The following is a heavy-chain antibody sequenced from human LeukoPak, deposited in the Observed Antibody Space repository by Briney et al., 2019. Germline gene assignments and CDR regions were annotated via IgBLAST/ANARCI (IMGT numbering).Heavy chain of an antibody. J-gene: IGHJ6*04. D-gene: IGHD3-10*02. V-gene: IGHV3-74*01. CDR1: GFSFSFYW. Sequence: GGSLKLYCAASGFSFSFYWMNWVRQAPGQGPLPVSRIKTDGSIADYADSVKGRFTISRDNAKNTLYLQMNSLRAEDTAVYYCAELGITMIGGVWGKGTTVTISS. CDR2: IKTDGSIA. CDR3: AELGITMIGGV.